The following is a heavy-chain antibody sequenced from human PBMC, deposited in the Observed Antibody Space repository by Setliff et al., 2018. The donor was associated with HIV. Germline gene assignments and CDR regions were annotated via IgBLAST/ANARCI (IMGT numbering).Heavy chain of an antibody. D-gene: IGHD3-16*01. CDR1: GGSMSSDSYY. V-gene: IGHV4-39*07. Sequence: PSETLSLTCTVSGGSMSSDSYYWGWIRQPPGKGLEWIGTMYFSGNSRNSPALKSRVTISIDTSKNQFSLKLSSVTAADTAVYYCARGTLYYDYVWGTPFPFDYWGQGTLVTVSS. CDR2: MYFSGNS. CDR3: ARGTLYYDYVWGTPFPFDY. J-gene: IGHJ4*02.